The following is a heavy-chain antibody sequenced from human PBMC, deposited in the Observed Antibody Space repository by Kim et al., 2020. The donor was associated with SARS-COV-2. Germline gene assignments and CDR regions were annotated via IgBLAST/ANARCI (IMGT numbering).Heavy chain of an antibody. CDR1: GFTFSSYA. D-gene: IGHD6-13*01. V-gene: IGHV3-30*04. CDR3: ARDLDSSWPY. CDR2: ISYDGSNK. J-gene: IGHJ4*02. Sequence: GGSLRLSCAASGFTFSSYAMHWVRQAPGKGLEWVAVISYDGSNKYYADSVKGRFTISRDNSKNTLYLQMNSLRAEDTAVYYCARDLDSSWPYWGQGTLVTVSS.